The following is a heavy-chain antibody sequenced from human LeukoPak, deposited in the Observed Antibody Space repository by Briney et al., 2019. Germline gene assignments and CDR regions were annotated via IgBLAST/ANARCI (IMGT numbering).Heavy chain of an antibody. CDR1: GYSFTNYW. J-gene: IGHJ5*02. CDR2: IYPGDSDT. V-gene: IGHV5-51*01. D-gene: IGHD5-18*01. CDR3: ARSLREGYSNGFTWFDP. Sequence: GESLKISCRGSGYSFTNYWIGWVRQMPGKGLEWMGIIYPGDSDTRYSPSFQGQVTISADRSISTAYLQWSSLKASDTAMYYCARSLREGYSNGFTWFDPWGQEPWSPSPQ.